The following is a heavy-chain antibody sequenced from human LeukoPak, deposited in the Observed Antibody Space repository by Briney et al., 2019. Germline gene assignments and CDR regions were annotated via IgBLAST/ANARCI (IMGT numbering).Heavy chain of an antibody. D-gene: IGHD6-13*01. CDR3: ARIAAAGTPPRY. CDR1: GYTFTSHY. CDR2: INPSGGST. Sequence: ASVKVSCKASGYTFTSHYMHWVRQAPGQGLEWMGIINPSGGSTSYAQKFQGRVTITADESTSTAYMELSSLRSEDTAVYYCARIAAAGTPPRYWGQGTLVTVSS. V-gene: IGHV1-46*01. J-gene: IGHJ4*02.